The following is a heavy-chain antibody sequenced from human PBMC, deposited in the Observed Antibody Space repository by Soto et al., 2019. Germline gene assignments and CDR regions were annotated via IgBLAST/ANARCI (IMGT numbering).Heavy chain of an antibody. CDR2: IYYSGST. CDR1: GGSISSSSYY. J-gene: IGHJ4*02. V-gene: IGHV4-39*01. D-gene: IGHD6-13*01. CDR3: ARHLGIAAAGFDY. Sequence: SETLSLTCTVSGGSISSSSYYWGWIRQPPGKGLEWIGSIYYSGSTYYNPSLKGRVTISVDTSKNQFSLKLSSVTAADTAVYYCARHLGIAAAGFDYWGQGTLVTVSS.